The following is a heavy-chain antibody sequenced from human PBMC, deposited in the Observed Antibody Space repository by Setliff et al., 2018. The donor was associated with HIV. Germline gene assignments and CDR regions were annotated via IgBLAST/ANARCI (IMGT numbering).Heavy chain of an antibody. CDR2: SYPSDGRT. D-gene: IGHD6-19*01. V-gene: IGHV1-46*01. J-gene: IGHJ4*02. CDR3: ARGSCSGCYLSDY. CDR1: GYTFTSYY. Sequence: ASVKVSCKASGYTFTSYYLHWLRQAPGQGLEWMGISYPSDGRTQYAQKFQGRVTMTRDTSASTAYMELSSLRSEDTAVYYCARGSCSGCYLSDYWGLGTLVTVSS.